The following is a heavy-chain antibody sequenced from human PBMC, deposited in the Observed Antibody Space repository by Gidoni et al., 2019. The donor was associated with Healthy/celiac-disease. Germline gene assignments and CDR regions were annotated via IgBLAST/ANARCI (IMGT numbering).Heavy chain of an antibody. CDR2: ISSNGGST. D-gene: IGHD1-26*01. CDR3: VKDLGMELDYGMDV. J-gene: IGHJ6*02. V-gene: IGHV3-64D*08. Sequence: VQLVESGGGLVQPGGSLSPSCSASGFHFSSYAMHWVRQAPGKGLEYVSAISSNGGSTYYADSVKGRFTISRDNSKNTLYLQMSSLRAEDTAVYYCVKDLGMELDYGMDVWGQGTTVTVSS. CDR1: GFHFSSYA.